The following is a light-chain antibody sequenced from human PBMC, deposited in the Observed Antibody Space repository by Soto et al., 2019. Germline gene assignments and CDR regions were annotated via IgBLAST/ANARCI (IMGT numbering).Light chain of an antibody. Sequence: QSVLTQPASVSGSPGQSIXFXXXGXSXDXXGYNYVSWYQQHPGKAPKLMIYEVSNRPSGVSDRFSGSKSGNTASLTISGLQAEDEADYYCTSYTSSTTNYVFGTGTKLTVL. CDR2: EVS. CDR3: TSYTSSTTNYV. J-gene: IGLJ1*01. CDR1: SXDXXGYNY. V-gene: IGLV2-14*01.